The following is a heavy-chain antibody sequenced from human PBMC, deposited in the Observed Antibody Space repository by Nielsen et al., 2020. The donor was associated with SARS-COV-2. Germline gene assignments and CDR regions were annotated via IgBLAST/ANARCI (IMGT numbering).Heavy chain of an antibody. CDR1: GYSFTSYW. CDR2: IYPGDSDT. J-gene: IGHJ4*02. V-gene: IGHV5-51*01. CDR3: ARHGAAILTGYDY. D-gene: IGHD3-9*01. Sequence: GESLKISCKGSGYSFTSYWIGWVRQMPGKGLEWMGIIYPGDSDTNYSPSFQGHVTISADKSISTAYLQWSSLKASDTAMYYCARHGAAILTGYDYWGQGTLVTVSS.